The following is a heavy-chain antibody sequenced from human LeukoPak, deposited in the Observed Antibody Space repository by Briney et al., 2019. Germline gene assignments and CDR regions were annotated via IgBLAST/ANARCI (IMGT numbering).Heavy chain of an antibody. D-gene: IGHD1-7*01. V-gene: IGHV6-1*01. Sequence: SQTLSLTCAISGESVSRNDAAWSWIRQSPSRGLEWLGRTYYRSQWYSEYAVSVKSRISINADTSKNQISLQLSSVTAADTAVYYCARGRGNWNYVFLSWFDPWGQGTLVTVSS. CDR2: TYYRSQWYS. J-gene: IGHJ5*02. CDR3: ARGRGNWNYVFLSWFDP. CDR1: GESVSRNDAA.